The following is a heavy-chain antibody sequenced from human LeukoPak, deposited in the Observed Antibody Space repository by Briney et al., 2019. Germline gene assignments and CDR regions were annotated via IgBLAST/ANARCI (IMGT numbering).Heavy chain of an antibody. J-gene: IGHJ4*02. CDR2: ISWNSGSI. V-gene: IGHV3-9*01. CDR1: GFTFDDYA. Sequence: GGSLRLSCAAPGFTFDDYAMHWVRQAPGKGLEWVSGISWNSGSIGYADSVKGRFTISRDNAKNSLYLQMNSLRAEDTALYYCAKGYSSGWSVHFDYWGQGTLVTVSS. D-gene: IGHD6-19*01. CDR3: AKGYSSGWSVHFDY.